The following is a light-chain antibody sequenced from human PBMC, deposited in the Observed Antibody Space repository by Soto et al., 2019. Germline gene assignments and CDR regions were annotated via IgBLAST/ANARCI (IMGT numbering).Light chain of an antibody. CDR1: QTISSW. J-gene: IGKJ4*01. CDR2: KAS. V-gene: IGKV1-5*03. Sequence: DIQMTQSPSTLSGSVGDRVTITCRASQTISSWLAWYQQKPGKAPKLLIYKASTLKSGVPSRFSGGGSGPDFTLTISSLQPEDFATYYCQQTYSTLLTFGGGTKVDIK. CDR3: QQTYSTLLT.